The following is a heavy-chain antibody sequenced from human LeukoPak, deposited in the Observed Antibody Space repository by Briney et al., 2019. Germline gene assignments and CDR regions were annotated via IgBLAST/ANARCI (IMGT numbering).Heavy chain of an antibody. CDR3: ARDADYYGSGTYYMDV. D-gene: IGHD3-10*01. V-gene: IGHV1-46*01. CDR1: GYTFTSYY. Sequence: GASVKVSCKASGYTFTSYYMHWVRQAPGQGLEWMGIINSSGGSATYAQKFQGRVTMTRDTSTSTVYMELSSLRSEDTAMYYCARDADYYGSGTYYMDVWGKGTTVTVSS. J-gene: IGHJ6*03. CDR2: INSSGGSA.